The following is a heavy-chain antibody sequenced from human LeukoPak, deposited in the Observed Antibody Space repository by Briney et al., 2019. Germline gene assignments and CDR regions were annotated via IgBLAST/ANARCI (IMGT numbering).Heavy chain of an antibody. D-gene: IGHD6-6*01. CDR3: ARAWGIAARNPPDY. CDR2: IKQDGSEK. Sequence: GGSLRLSCAASGFTFSSYRMSWVRQAPGKGLEWVANIKQDGSEKYYVDSVKGRFTISRDNAKNSLYLQMNSLRAEDTAVYYCARAWGIAARNPPDYWGQGTLVTVSS. CDR1: GFTFSSYR. J-gene: IGHJ4*02. V-gene: IGHV3-7*01.